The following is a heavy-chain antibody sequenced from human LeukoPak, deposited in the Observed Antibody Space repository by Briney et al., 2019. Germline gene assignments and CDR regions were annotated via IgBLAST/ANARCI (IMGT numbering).Heavy chain of an antibody. J-gene: IGHJ4*02. Sequence: AGGSLRLSCEASGYTFDDYAMHWVQQAPGKGLEWVSAISWNSGSIGYADSVKGRFTISRDNGKNSLYLQMNSLRTEDTALYYCAKGHTYGLGESYLDFWGQGTLVSVSS. CDR2: ISWNSGSI. V-gene: IGHV3-9*01. D-gene: IGHD5-18*01. CDR3: AKGHTYGLGESYLDF. CDR1: GYTFDDYA.